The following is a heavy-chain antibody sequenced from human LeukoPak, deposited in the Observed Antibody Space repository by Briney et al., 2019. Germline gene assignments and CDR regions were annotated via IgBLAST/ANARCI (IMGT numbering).Heavy chain of an antibody. J-gene: IGHJ4*02. V-gene: IGHV3-21*01. CDR1: GFTFSSYS. D-gene: IGHD3-22*01. CDR3: ARAPRGVVVSYFDY. CDR2: ISTSSSYI. Sequence: GGSLRLSCAASGFTFSSYSMNWVRQAPGKGLEWVSSISTSSSYIYYADSVKGRFTISRDNAKNSLYLHMNSLRAEDTAVYHCARAPRGVVVSYFDYRGQGTLVTVSS.